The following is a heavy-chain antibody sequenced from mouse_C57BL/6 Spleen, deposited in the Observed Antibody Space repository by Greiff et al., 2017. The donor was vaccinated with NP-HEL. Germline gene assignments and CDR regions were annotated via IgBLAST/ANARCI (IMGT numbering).Heavy chain of an antibody. V-gene: IGHV14-4*01. CDR2: IDPENGDT. CDR1: GFNIKDDY. Sequence: EVKLMESGAELVRPGASVKLSCTASGFNIKDDYMHWVKQRPEQGLEWIGWIDPENGDTDYASKFQGKATITADTSSNTAYLQLSSLTSEDTAVYYCALWLTYWYFDVWGTGTTVTVSS. CDR3: ALWLTYWYFDV. D-gene: IGHD2-2*01. J-gene: IGHJ1*03.